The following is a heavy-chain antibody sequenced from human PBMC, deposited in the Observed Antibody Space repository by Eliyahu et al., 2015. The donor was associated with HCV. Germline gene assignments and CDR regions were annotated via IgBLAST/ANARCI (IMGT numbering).Heavy chain of an antibody. D-gene: IGHD2-15*01. V-gene: IGHV4-39*07. CDR3: ARADRSGAHPYYYYYYMDV. J-gene: IGHJ6*03. CDR1: GGSISSSSYC. CDR2: IYYSGRT. Sequence: QLQLQESGPGLVKPSETLSLTCTVSGGSISSSSYCWGWIRQPPGKGLEWIGNIYYSGRTYYGPSLKSRVTISVDTSKNQFSLKLSSVTAADTAVYYCARADRSGAHPYYYYYYMDVWGEGTTVTVPS.